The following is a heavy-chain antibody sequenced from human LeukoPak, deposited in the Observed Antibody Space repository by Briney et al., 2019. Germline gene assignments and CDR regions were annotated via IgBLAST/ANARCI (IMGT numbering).Heavy chain of an antibody. V-gene: IGHV4-34*01. CDR3: ARRGTVTQVFDY. Sequence: SETLCLTCAVYGGSFSVYYWSRIRQPPGKGLEWIEEINHSGSTNYNPSLKSRVTISVDTSKNQFSLKLSSVTAADTAVYYCARRGTVTQVFDYRGQGTLVTVSS. D-gene: IGHD4-17*01. CDR2: INHSGST. CDR1: GGSFSVYY. J-gene: IGHJ4*02.